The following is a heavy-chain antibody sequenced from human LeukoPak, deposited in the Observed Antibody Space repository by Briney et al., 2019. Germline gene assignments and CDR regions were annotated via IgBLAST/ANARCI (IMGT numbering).Heavy chain of an antibody. V-gene: IGHV3-30*02. CDR2: IRYDGSNK. Sequence: GGSLRLSCAASGFTFSSYGMHWVRQAPGKGLEWVAFIRYDGSNKYYADSVKGRFTTSRDNSKNTLYLQMNSLRAEDTAVYYCAKRMYYYDGSGYPTLREWGQGTLVTVSS. D-gene: IGHD3-22*01. CDR3: AKRMYYYDGSGYPTLRE. CDR1: GFTFSSYG. J-gene: IGHJ4*02.